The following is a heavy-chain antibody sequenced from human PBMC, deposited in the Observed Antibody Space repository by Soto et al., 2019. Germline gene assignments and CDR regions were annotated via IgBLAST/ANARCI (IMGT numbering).Heavy chain of an antibody. Sequence: QVQLVESGGGVVQPGRSLRLSCAASGFTFSSYGMHWVRQAPGKGLEWVAVIWYDGSNKYYADSVKGRFTISRDNSKNTLYLQMNSLRAEDTAVYYCARYGAPLPPYSISWYGDYYYYYGMDVWGQGTTVTVSS. J-gene: IGHJ6*02. CDR3: ARYGAPLPPYSISWYGDYYYYYGMDV. D-gene: IGHD6-13*01. CDR2: IWYDGSNK. V-gene: IGHV3-33*01. CDR1: GFTFSSYG.